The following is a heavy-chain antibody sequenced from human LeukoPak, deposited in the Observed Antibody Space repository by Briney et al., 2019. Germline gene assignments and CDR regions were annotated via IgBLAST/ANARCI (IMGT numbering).Heavy chain of an antibody. CDR1: GGSISGGDY. D-gene: IGHD3-22*01. V-gene: IGHV4-31*03. CDR2: IYNSGTT. J-gene: IGHJ4*02. Sequence: PSQTLSLTCTVSGGSISGGDYWSWIRQHPGKGLEWIGDIYNSGTTSYNPSHKSRVTISEDTSKNQFSLKLSSVTAAGTAVYYGARCDLVYYYESGGLLPRGYFDYWGQGTLVTVSS. CDR3: ARCDLVYYYESGGLLPRGYFDY.